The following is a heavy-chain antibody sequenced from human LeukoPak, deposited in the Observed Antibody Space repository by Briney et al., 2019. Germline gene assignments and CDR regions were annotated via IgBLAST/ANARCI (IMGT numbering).Heavy chain of an antibody. Sequence: SETLSLTCTVSGGPMSDSYWYWIRHSAATGMEWIGRIHAIGSTNYNPSLKSRVTISVDTSKNQFSLKLSSVTAADTAVYYCASQGDRGYSYGRFDYWGQGTLVTVSS. CDR3: ASQGDRGYSYGRFDY. CDR1: GGPMSDSY. V-gene: IGHV4-4*07. D-gene: IGHD5-18*01. CDR2: IHAIGST. J-gene: IGHJ4*02.